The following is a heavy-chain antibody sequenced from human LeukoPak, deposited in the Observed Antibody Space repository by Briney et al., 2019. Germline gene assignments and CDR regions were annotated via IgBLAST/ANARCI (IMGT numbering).Heavy chain of an antibody. Sequence: ASVSLTCKASGYTFTSYDFNWVRQATGQGLEWMGWMNPNCGNTGYAQKFQGKVTITRNTSISTAYMELSSLRSEDTAVYYCARGMGSGSYSAAYYFGYWGPLALVTFSS. CDR2: MNPNCGNT. J-gene: IGHJ4*03. CDR3: ARGMGSGSYSAAYYFGY. D-gene: IGHD3-22*01. V-gene: IGHV1-8*01. CDR1: GYTFTSYD.